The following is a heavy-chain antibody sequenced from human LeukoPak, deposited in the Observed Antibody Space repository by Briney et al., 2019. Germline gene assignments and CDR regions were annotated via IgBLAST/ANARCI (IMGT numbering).Heavy chain of an antibody. J-gene: IGHJ6*03. D-gene: IGHD2-2*01. CDR2: IYTSGRT. Sequence: PSETLSLTCTVSGGSISSYYWSWIRQPPGKGLEWIGYIYTSGRTNYNPSLKSRVTISVDTSKNQFSLKLSSVTAADTAVYYCARHWGRYCSSTGCSMGGYYYYYYMDVWGKGTTVTVSS. CDR1: GGSISSYY. CDR3: ARHWGRYCSSTGCSMGGYYYYYYMDV. V-gene: IGHV4-4*09.